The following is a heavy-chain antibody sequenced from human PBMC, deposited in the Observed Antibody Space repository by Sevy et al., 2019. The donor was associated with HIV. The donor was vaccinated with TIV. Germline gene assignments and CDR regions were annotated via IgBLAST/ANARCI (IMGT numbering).Heavy chain of an antibody. CDR1: GFTFSSYA. CDR2: IIASGTT. V-gene: IGHV3-23*01. Sequence: GGSLRLSCAASGFTFSSYAMGWVRQAPGKGLEWVSCIIASGTTYYKDSVKGRFTISRENSKKMKYLQMNSLRAEDTAIYYCAEESNGKGDYWGQGTLVTVSS. D-gene: IGHD1-1*01. CDR3: AEESNGKGDY. J-gene: IGHJ4*02.